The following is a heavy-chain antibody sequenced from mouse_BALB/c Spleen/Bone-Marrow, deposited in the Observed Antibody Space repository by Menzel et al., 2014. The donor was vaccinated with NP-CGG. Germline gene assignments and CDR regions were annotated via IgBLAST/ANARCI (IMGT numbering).Heavy chain of an antibody. V-gene: IGHV1S56*01. CDR1: GYTFTSYY. CDR3: ARKENWAYAMDY. J-gene: IGHJ4*01. CDR2: IYPGDGST. D-gene: IGHD4-1*01. Sequence: QVHVKQSGPELVKPGASVKMSCKASGYTFTSYYIHWVKQRPEQGLEWIGWIYPGDGSTKYNEKFKGKTTLTADKSSSTAYMLLSSLTSEDSAIYFCARKENWAYAMDYWGQGTSVTVSS.